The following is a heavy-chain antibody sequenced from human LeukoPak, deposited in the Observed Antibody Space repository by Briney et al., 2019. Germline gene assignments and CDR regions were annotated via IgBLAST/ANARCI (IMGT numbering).Heavy chain of an antibody. CDR3: AKDWVAHGEYYFDY. J-gene: IGHJ4*02. V-gene: IGHV3-30*02. D-gene: IGHD3-10*01. CDR2: IRYDGSNK. CDR1: GFTFSSYG. Sequence: PGGSLRLSCAASGFTFSSYGMHWVRQAPGKGLEWVAFIRYDGSNKYYAGSVKGRFTISRDNSKNTLYLQMNSLRAEDTAVYYCAKDWVAHGEYYFDYWGRGTLVTVSS.